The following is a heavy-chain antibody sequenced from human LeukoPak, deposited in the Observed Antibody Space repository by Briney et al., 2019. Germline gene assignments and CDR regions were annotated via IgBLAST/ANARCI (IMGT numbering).Heavy chain of an antibody. Sequence: ASMKVSCKASGHSFNAYYMHWVRQAPGQGLEWMGRIDPKSGDTKYTRKFQGRVTMTRDTSISTAYMELSRLTSDDTAVYYCATFTAPLNAFDLWGQGTMVTVSS. D-gene: IGHD3-16*01. CDR1: GHSFNAYY. CDR3: ATFTAPLNAFDL. V-gene: IGHV1-2*06. CDR2: IDPKSGDT. J-gene: IGHJ3*01.